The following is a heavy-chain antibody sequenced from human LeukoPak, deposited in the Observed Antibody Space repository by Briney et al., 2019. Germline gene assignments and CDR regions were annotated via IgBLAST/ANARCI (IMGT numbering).Heavy chain of an antibody. CDR3: ARGSRTYYYDSSGYSNYYHYYMDV. V-gene: IGHV3-30*04. D-gene: IGHD3-22*01. Sequence: GGSLRLSCVASRYIFRNYGMHWVRQAPGKGLEWVAFISSDGNNKDYAESVKGRFSISRDNSKNTLYLQMNRLRADDTAVYYCARGSRTYYYDSSGYSNYYHYYMDVWGKGTTVTISS. J-gene: IGHJ6*03. CDR2: ISSDGNNK. CDR1: RYIFRNYG.